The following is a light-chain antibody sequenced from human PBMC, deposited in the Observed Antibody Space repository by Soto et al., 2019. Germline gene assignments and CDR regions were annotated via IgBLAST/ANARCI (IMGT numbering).Light chain of an antibody. CDR1: QSLVYKDGNIY. J-gene: IGKJ2*01. CDR2: LVS. Sequence: DVVMTQSPLSLPVTLGQPATISCRCSQSLVYKDGNIYLNWFQQKPGQSPRRLIYLVSNRDSGVPDRFSGSGSGTDFTLKISRVDADDIGVYYCMKGSTSPSTFGQGTKLEI. CDR3: MKGSTSPST. V-gene: IGKV2-30*01.